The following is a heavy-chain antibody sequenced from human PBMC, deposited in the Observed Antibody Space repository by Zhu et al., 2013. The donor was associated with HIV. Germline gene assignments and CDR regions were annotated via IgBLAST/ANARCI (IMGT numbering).Heavy chain of an antibody. CDR1: GYTFTTNI. J-gene: IGHJ5*02. D-gene: IGHD6-19*01. V-gene: IGHV1-3*04. CDR2: INTGNGNT. CDR3: ARGLGGWYHNWFDP. Sequence: QVQLVQSGAEVKKPGASVKISCKTFGYTFTTNIIYWLRQAPGQRLEWMGWINTGNGNTKYSQKFQGRVTITRDTSASTSYMELSSLTSEDTAIYYCARGLGGWYHNWFDPWGQGTLVTVSS.